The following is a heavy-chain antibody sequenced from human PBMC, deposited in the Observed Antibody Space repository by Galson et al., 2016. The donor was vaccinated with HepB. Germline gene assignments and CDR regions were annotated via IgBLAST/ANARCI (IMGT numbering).Heavy chain of an antibody. Sequence: SLRLSCAASGFTFSSYAMNWVRQAPGKGLEWVSVISGSSGSTYYADSVKGRFTISRDNSKNTLYLQMNSLRAEDTALYYCAAAAKSGSSRPDYWGQGTLVTVSS. CDR1: GFTFSSYA. V-gene: IGHV3-23*01. J-gene: IGHJ4*02. D-gene: IGHD6-13*01. CDR3: AAAAKSGSSRPDY. CDR2: ISGSSGST.